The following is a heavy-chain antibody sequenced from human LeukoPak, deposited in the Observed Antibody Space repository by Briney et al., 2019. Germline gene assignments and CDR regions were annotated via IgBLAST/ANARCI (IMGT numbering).Heavy chain of an antibody. CDR3: ARSSVGARRRIDY. V-gene: IGHV1-8*01. J-gene: IGHJ4*02. D-gene: IGHD1-26*01. CDR1: RYTFTSYD. CDR2: MNPNSGNT. Sequence: ASVTVSFKASRYTFTSYDINWVRQATGQGLEWMGWMNPNSGNTGYAQKFQGRVTMTRSTSIDTAYMELNSLTSEDTAVYYCARSSVGARRRIDYWGQGTLVTVSS.